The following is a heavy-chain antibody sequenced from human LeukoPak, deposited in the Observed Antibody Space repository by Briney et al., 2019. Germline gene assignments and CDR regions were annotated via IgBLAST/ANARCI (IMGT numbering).Heavy chain of an antibody. D-gene: IGHD6-6*01. V-gene: IGHV3-23*01. Sequence: PGGSLRLSCAASGFSFSSYAMSWVRQAPGKGLEWVSAISGSGGATYYADSVRGRFTVSRDNSKNTLYLQMDRLRAEDTAVYYCAKPGIAARGHFYYYMDVWGKGTTVTVSS. J-gene: IGHJ6*03. CDR1: GFSFSSYA. CDR3: AKPGIAARGHFYYYMDV. CDR2: ISGSGGAT.